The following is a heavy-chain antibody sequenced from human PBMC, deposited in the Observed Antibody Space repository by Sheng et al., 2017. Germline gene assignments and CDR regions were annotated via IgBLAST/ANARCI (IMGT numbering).Heavy chain of an antibody. CDR2: IYQNGNT. CDR1: GSSISTDYY. D-gene: IGHD2-15*01. Sequence: QVQLQESGPGLVKSSETLSLTCAVFGSSISTDYYWGWIRQPPGKGLQWIGSIYQNGNTYYNPTLKSRVRISVDTSKRQFSLKLTSVTAADTAVYYCARKNCRGGTCYGGGTWFDPWGQGTLVTVSS. CDR3: ARKNCRGGTCYGGGTWFDP. J-gene: IGHJ5*02. V-gene: IGHV4-38-2*01.